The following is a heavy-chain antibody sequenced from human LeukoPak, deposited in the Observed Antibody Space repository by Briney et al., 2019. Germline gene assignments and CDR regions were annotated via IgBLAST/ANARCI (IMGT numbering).Heavy chain of an antibody. CDR1: GYTFTSYG. Sequence: ASVKVSCKASGYTFTSYGISWVRQAPGQGLEWMGWISAYNGNTNYAQKLQGRVTMTTDTSTSTAYMALRSLRSDGTAVYYCARDREAARPGWFDPWGQGTLVTVSS. V-gene: IGHV1-18*01. CDR3: ARDREAARPGWFDP. J-gene: IGHJ5*02. CDR2: ISAYNGNT. D-gene: IGHD6-6*01.